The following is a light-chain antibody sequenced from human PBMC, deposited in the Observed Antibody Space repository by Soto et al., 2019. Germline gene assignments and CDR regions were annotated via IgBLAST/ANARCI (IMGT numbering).Light chain of an antibody. Sequence: DILMTQSPSSLSASVGDRVTITCRASQSIGSYLHWYQQKEGRAPALLVYASSNLQSGVPSRFSGSGSATDFTLTIKSLQPEDVATYYCQQCYSSPWTFGQGTKVDIK. CDR3: QQCYSSPWT. J-gene: IGKJ1*01. CDR1: QSIGSY. V-gene: IGKV1-39*01. CDR2: ASS.